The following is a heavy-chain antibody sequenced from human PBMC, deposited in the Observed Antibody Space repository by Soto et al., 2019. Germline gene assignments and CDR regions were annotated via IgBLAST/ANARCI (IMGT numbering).Heavy chain of an antibody. V-gene: IGHV3-7*01. CDR3: ARKAYEGGWFDP. Sequence: GGSLRLSCAASGFTFSSYWMSWVRQAPGKGLEWVASINQDGSEKYYVDSVKGRFTISRDNAKNSLYLQMNSLRAEGTAVYYCARKAYEGGWFDPWGQGTLVTVSS. CDR1: GFTFSSYW. D-gene: IGHD5-12*01. J-gene: IGHJ5*02. CDR2: INQDGSEK.